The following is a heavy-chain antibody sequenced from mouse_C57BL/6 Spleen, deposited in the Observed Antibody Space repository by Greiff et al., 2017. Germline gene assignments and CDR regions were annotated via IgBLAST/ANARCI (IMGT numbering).Heavy chain of an antibody. V-gene: IGHV5-17*01. Sequence: DVKLQASGGGLVKPGGSLKLSCAASGFTFSDYGMHWVRQAPEKGLEWVAYISSGSSTIYYAATVKGRFPISRDNAKNTLFLQMTRLRSEDTAMYYCARELRLEGDDIDYWGQGTTLTVSS. J-gene: IGHJ2*01. CDR1: GFTFSDYG. CDR2: ISSGSSTI. CDR3: ARELRLEGDDIDY. D-gene: IGHD3-2*02.